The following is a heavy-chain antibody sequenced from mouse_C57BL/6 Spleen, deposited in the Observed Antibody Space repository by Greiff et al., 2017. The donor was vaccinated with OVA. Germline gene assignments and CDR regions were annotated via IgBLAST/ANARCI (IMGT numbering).Heavy chain of an antibody. V-gene: IGHV3-6*01. CDR3: ASFPIYYGSSDNYFDY. J-gene: IGHJ2*01. Sequence: EVKLQESGPGLVKPSQSLSLTCSVTGYSITSGYYWNWIRQFPGNKLEWMGYISYDGSNNYNPSLKNRISITRDTSKNQFFLKLNSVTTEDTATYYCASFPIYYGSSDNYFDYWGQGTTLTVSS. CDR2: ISYDGSN. D-gene: IGHD1-1*01. CDR1: GYSITSGYY.